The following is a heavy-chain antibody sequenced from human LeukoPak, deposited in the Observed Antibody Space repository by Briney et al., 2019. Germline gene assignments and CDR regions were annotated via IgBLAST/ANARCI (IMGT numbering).Heavy chain of an antibody. V-gene: IGHV1-18*01. D-gene: IGHD2-2*01. CDR1: GYSLTNYG. CDR3: ARGGLSSTRKTSFDY. Sequence: GASVKVSCKASGYSLTNYGITWVRQAPGQGLEWMGWISGYSGNTNYAQKLQGRVTMTTDTSTSTAYMELRSLRSDDTAVYYCARGGLSSTRKTSFDYWGQGTLVTVSS. J-gene: IGHJ4*02. CDR2: ISGYSGNT.